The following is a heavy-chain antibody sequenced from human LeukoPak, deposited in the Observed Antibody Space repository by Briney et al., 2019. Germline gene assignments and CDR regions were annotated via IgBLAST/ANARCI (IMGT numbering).Heavy chain of an antibody. V-gene: IGHV3-74*01. CDR3: ARSATDAFDI. J-gene: IGHJ3*02. CDR2: MNGDGSST. CDR1: GFTFRSYW. Sequence: GGSLILSCAASGFTFRSYWMHWVRQDPGKGLVWVSHMNGDGSSTSYADSVKGRFTISRDNAKNTLYLQMNRLKAEDTAVYYCARSATDAFDIWGQGTMVTVSS.